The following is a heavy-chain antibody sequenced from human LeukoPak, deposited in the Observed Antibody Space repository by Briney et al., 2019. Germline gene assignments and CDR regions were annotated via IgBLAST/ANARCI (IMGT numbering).Heavy chain of an antibody. V-gene: IGHV3-48*02. J-gene: IGHJ3*02. CDR2: ISSSSSTI. Sequence: GGSLRLSCAASGFTFSSYSMNWVRQAPGKGLEWVSYISSSSSTIYYADSVKGRFTISRDNAKNSLYLQMNSLRDEDTAVYYCARDSISDYGDFRAFDIWGQGTMVTVSS. CDR1: GFTFSSYS. D-gene: IGHD4-17*01. CDR3: ARDSISDYGDFRAFDI.